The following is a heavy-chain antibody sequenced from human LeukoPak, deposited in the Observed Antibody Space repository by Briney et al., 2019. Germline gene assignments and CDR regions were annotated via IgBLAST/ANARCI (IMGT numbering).Heavy chain of an antibody. CDR2: IYYNGGT. D-gene: IGHD6-25*01. CDR1: GDSISSSSYY. Sequence: SETLSLTCTVSGDSISSSSYYWAWIRQPPGKGLEWIGAIYYNGGTFYNPSLESRVTISVDTSKNQFSLRLSSVTAADTALYYCARRSGRTPNYFDPWGQGTLVTVSS. CDR3: ARRSGRTPNYFDP. J-gene: IGHJ5*02. V-gene: IGHV4-39*01.